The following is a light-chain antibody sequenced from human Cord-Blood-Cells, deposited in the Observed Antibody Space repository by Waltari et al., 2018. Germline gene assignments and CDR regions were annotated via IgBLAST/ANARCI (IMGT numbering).Light chain of an antibody. CDR2: DVS. V-gene: IGLV2-14*01. J-gene: IGLJ3*02. Sequence: QSALTQPASVSGSPGQSIPISCIGTSSDVGGYNYVSWYQQHPGKAPKLMIYDVSKRPSGVSNRFSGSKSGNTASLTISGLQAEDEADYYCSSYTSSSTWVFGGGTKLTVL. CDR3: SSYTSSSTWV. CDR1: SSDVGGYNY.